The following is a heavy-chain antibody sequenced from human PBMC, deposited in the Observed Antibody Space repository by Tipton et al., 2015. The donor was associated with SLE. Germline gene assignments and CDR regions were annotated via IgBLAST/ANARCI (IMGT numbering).Heavy chain of an antibody. CDR1: GGSFSGYY. Sequence: TLSLTCAVYGGSFSGYYWSWIRQPPGKGLEWIGEINHSGSTNYNPSLKSRVTISADTSKNQFSLNLSSVTAADTAVYYCAAGYYGSGSYYHWGQGTLVTVSS. D-gene: IGHD3-10*01. J-gene: IGHJ4*02. CDR3: AAGYYGSGSYYH. CDR2: INHSGST. V-gene: IGHV4-34*01.